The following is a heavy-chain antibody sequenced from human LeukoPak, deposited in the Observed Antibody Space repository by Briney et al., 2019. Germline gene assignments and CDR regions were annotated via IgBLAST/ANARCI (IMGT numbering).Heavy chain of an antibody. Sequence: ASVKVSCKASGYTFTSYYLHWVRQAPGQGPEWMGIINPSSGSITYAQKFQGRVTMTRDTSISTAYMELSRLTSDDTAVYYCARDRNTVGRLGAFDIWGQGTMVTVSS. CDR3: ARDRNTVGRLGAFDI. CDR2: INPSSGSI. J-gene: IGHJ3*02. V-gene: IGHV1-46*01. D-gene: IGHD1-26*01. CDR1: GYTFTSYY.